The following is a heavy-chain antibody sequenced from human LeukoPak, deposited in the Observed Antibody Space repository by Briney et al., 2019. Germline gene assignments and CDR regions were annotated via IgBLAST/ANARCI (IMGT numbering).Heavy chain of an antibody. CDR3: ARGNLTTDDY. V-gene: IGHV4-34*01. CDR2: INHSGST. J-gene: IGHJ4*02. Sequence: KPSETLSLTCAVYGGSFSGYYWSWIRQPPGKGLEWIGEINHSGSTNYNPSLKSRVTISVDTSKNQFSLKLSSVTAADTAVYYCARGNLTTDDYWGQGTLVTVSS. D-gene: IGHD1-1*01. CDR1: GGSFSGYY.